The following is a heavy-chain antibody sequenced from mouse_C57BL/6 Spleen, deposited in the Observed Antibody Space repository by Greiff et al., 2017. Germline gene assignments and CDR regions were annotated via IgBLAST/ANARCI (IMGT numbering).Heavy chain of an antibody. V-gene: IGHV1-72*01. CDR1: GYTFTSYW. CDR3: ARSRGNDNYAMDY. D-gene: IGHD2-2*01. J-gene: IGHJ4*01. CDR2: IDPNCGGT. Sequence: QVQLKQPGAELVKPGASVKLSCTASGYTFTSYWMHWVKQRPGRGLEWIGRIDPNCGGTKYNEKFQSKATLTVDKPSSTAYMQLSSLTSEDSAVYYCARSRGNDNYAMDYWGQGTSVTVSS.